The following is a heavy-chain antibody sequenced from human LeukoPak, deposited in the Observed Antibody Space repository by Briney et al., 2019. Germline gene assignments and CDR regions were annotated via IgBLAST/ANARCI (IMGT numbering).Heavy chain of an antibody. CDR2: IYTSGST. Sequence: SETLSLTCTVSGGSISSYYWSWIRQPAGKGLEWIGRIYTSGSTNYNPSLKSRVTMSVDTSKNQFSLKLSSVTAADTAVYYCARNSYCSSTSCYKGGVGNWFDPWGQGTLVTVSS. CDR3: ARNSYCSSTSCYKGGVGNWFDP. CDR1: GGSISSYY. D-gene: IGHD2-2*02. J-gene: IGHJ5*02. V-gene: IGHV4-4*07.